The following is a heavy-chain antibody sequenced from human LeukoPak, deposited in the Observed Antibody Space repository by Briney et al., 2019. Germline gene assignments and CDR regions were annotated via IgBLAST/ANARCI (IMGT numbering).Heavy chain of an antibody. D-gene: IGHD3-22*01. Sequence: PGGSLRLSCAASGFTFSSYSMNWVRQAPGKGLEWVSGISGSGGTTYYADSVQGRFTISRDNSKNTLYVQMNSLRVDDTAMYYCVKDSYYYDNSGYYYVKDHWGQGTLVTVSS. CDR1: GFTFSSYS. V-gene: IGHV3-23*01. J-gene: IGHJ4*02. CDR3: VKDSYYYDNSGYYYVKDH. CDR2: ISGSGGTT.